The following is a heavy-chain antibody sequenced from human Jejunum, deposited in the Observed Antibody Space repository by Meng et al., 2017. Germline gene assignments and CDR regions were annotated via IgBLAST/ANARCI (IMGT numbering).Heavy chain of an antibody. V-gene: IGHV6-1*01. CDR2: TYYRSKWSS. CDR3: ARKAVAVGTFDY. Sequence: VQPQQSSPGLAKPSQTLSLTCAISGDSVSSNSAAWNWIRQSPSRGLEWLGRTYYRSKWSSDYAVSVRSRITINADTSKNQFSLQLNSVTPEDTAVYYCARKAVAVGTFDYWGQGTLVTVSS. J-gene: IGHJ4*02. CDR1: GDSVSSNSAA. D-gene: IGHD6-19*01.